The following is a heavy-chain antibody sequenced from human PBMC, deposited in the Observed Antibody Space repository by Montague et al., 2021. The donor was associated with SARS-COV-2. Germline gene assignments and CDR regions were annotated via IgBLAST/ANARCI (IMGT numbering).Heavy chain of an antibody. CDR3: AKDMGDYQGLSLGWRFDP. CDR1: GFTFEDYA. Sequence: SRSLSCDASGFTFEDYAIHWVRQAPLKGLEWVSVVSGDGTSTFYADSVKGRFTISRDNNKNSLYLHMSSLTTEDTALYYCAKDMGDYQGLSLGWRFDPWGQGTLVTVSS. J-gene: IGHJ5*02. CDR2: VSGDGTST. V-gene: IGHV3-43*02. D-gene: IGHD3-16*01.